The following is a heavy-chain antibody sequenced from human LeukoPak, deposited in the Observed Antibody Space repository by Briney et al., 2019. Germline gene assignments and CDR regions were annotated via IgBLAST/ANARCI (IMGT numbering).Heavy chain of an antibody. Sequence: GGSLRLSCAASGFTFSSYAMSWVRQAPGKGLEWVSAISGSGGSTYYADSVKGRFTISRDNSKKMLYLQMNSLRAEDTAVYYCANRDYGDYNGMDVWGQGTTVTVSS. J-gene: IGHJ6*02. CDR1: GFTFSSYA. D-gene: IGHD4-17*01. CDR3: ANRDYGDYNGMDV. V-gene: IGHV3-23*01. CDR2: ISGSGGST.